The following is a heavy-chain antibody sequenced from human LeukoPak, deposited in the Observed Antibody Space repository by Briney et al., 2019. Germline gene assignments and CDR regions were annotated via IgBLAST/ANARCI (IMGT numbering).Heavy chain of an antibody. J-gene: IGHJ6*03. D-gene: IGHD3-10*01. CDR1: GFTFSSYA. CDR2: INSDGSST. Sequence: PGGSLRLSCAASGFTFSSYAMHWVRQAPGRGLVWVSRINSDGSSTNYADSVKGRFTISRDNAKNTLYLQMNSLRAEDTAMYYCARDNDVWGSGSPGLYYYYYMDVWGKGTTVTISS. CDR3: ARDNDVWGSGSPGLYYYYYMDV. V-gene: IGHV3-74*01.